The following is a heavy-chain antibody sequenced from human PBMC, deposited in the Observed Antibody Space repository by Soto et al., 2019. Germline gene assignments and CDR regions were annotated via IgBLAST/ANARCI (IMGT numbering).Heavy chain of an antibody. D-gene: IGHD3-3*01. Sequence: GASVKVSFKASGGTFSSYAISWLRQAPGQGLEWMGGIIPIFGTANYAQKFQGRVTITADESTSTAYMELSSLRSEDTAVYYCVLWSGYYTVNWFDPWGQGTLVTVSS. CDR2: IIPIFGTA. CDR3: VLWSGYYTVNWFDP. V-gene: IGHV1-69*13. J-gene: IGHJ5*02. CDR1: GGTFSSYA.